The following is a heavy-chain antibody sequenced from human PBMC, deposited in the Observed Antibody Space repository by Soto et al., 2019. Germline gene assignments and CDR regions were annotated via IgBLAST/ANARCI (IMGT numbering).Heavy chain of an antibody. CDR3: ATLLVVAYYDSSGYYY. Sequence: ASVKVSCKASGYTFTSYAMHWVRQAPGQRLEWMGWINAGNGNTKYSQKFQGRVTITRDTSTDTAYMELSSLRSEDTAVYYCATLLVVAYYDSSGYYYWGQGTLVTVSS. D-gene: IGHD3-22*01. J-gene: IGHJ4*02. CDR2: INAGNGNT. V-gene: IGHV1-3*01. CDR1: GYTFTSYA.